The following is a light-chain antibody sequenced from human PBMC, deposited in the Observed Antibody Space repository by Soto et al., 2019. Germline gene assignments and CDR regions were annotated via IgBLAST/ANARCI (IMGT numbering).Light chain of an antibody. Sequence: EIVLTQSPGTLSLSPGERATLSCRASQSVSSSYLAWYQQKPGQAPRLLIYGASSRATGIPNRFSGSGSGTDFTLTISRLEPEDFAVYYCQQPATAFGQGTKLEIK. J-gene: IGKJ2*01. V-gene: IGKV3-20*01. CDR1: QSVSSSY. CDR2: GAS. CDR3: QQPATA.